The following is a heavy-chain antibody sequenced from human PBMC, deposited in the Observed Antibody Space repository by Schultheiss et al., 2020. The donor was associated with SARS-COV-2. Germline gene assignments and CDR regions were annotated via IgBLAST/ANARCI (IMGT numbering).Heavy chain of an antibody. Sequence: SETLSLTCTVSGGSISSSSYYWSWIRQPPGKGLEWIGYIYYSGSTNYNPSLKSRVTMSVDTSKNQFSLKLSSVTAADTAVYYCARDAPLVSSYSLYYYYGMDVWGQGTTVTVSS. CDR1: GGSISSSSYY. J-gene: IGHJ6*02. D-gene: IGHD2-2*01. V-gene: IGHV4-61*01. CDR3: ARDAPLVSSYSLYYYYGMDV. CDR2: IYYSGST.